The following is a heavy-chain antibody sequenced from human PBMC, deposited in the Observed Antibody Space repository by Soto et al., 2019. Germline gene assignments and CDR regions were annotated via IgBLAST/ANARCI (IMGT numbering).Heavy chain of an antibody. J-gene: IGHJ6*02. CDR1: GDSITSNYW. V-gene: IGHV4-4*02. D-gene: IGHD4-17*01. CDR3: ARRGTTAARNGMDV. CDR2: MYHSGTT. Sequence: QVQLQESGPGMVKPSGTLSLTCVVSGDSITSNYWRSWVRQAPGKGLEWIGEMYHSGTTHYKPSLSSRVTISVDESKNQISLNLSSVTAADTAMYYCARRGTTAARNGMDVWGQGTTVTISS.